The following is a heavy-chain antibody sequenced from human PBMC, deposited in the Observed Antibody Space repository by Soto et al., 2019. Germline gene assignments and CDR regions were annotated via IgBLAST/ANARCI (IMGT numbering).Heavy chain of an antibody. CDR2: NYCDADR. J-gene: IGHJ1*01. V-gene: IGHV2-5*02. Sequence: QITLKESGPPLVNPTQTLALNCTFSGFSFNTRGVGVAWIRQPPGKALEWLAVNYCDADRRYRASLTNRLTITKDISTNPVVLTMTNMAPVDTGTYYCAHLLHGPLSFAYWGQGALVTVSS. D-gene: IGHD2-8*01. CDR3: AHLLHGPLSFAY. CDR1: GFSFNTRGVG.